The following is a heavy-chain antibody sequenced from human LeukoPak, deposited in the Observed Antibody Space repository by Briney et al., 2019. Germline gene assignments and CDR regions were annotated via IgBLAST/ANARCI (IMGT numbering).Heavy chain of an antibody. CDR3: ASTATCSF. CDR1: GFTFSNYW. V-gene: IGHV3-7*01. D-gene: IGHD2-2*01. CDR2: IKQDGSEK. J-gene: IGHJ3*01. Sequence: GGSLRLSCAASGFTFSNYWMTWVRQAPGKGLEGVGNIKQDGSEKNYVDSVKARFTISRHNAQNSLYLQMNSQRAEGTAVYYCASTATCSFWGQGTMVTVS.